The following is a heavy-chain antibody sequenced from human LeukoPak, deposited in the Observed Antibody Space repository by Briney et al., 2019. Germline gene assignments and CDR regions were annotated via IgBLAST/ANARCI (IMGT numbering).Heavy chain of an antibody. J-gene: IGHJ5*02. V-gene: IGHV5-51*01. Sequence: GESLKISCKGSGYTFSSYWIAWVRQMPGKGLEWMGIIYPGDSDTRYSPSFQGQVTISADKSISTAYLQWSSLKASDTAMYYCARHGKYGSGRTNWFDPWGQGTLVTVSS. CDR3: ARHGKYGSGRTNWFDP. CDR2: IYPGDSDT. CDR1: GYTFSSYW. D-gene: IGHD3-10*01.